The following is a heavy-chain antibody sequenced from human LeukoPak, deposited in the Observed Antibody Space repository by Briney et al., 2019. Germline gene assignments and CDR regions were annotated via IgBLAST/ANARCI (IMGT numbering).Heavy chain of an antibody. CDR3: VRDDPGPQAFDL. J-gene: IGHJ3*01. Sequence: GGSLRLSCAASGFTFSSYWMSWVRQAPGRGLEWVSAISGSGGSTYYADSVKGRFTISRDNAKNTLYLQMNSLRAEDTATYYCVRDDPGPQAFDLWGQGTMVTVSS. CDR2: ISGSGGST. V-gene: IGHV3-23*01. CDR1: GFTFSSYW.